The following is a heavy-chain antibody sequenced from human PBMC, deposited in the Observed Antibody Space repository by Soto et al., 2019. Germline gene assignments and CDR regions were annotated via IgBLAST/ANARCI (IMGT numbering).Heavy chain of an antibody. Sequence: ASVKVSCKASGYTFTSYGIHWVRQAPGQGLEWMGWISAYNGNTNYAQKLQGRVTMTTDTSTSTAYMELRSLRSDDTDVYYCARAGYYDFWSGQSKADYWGQGTLVTVSS. D-gene: IGHD3-3*01. J-gene: IGHJ4*02. V-gene: IGHV1-18*01. CDR1: GYTFTSYG. CDR2: ISAYNGNT. CDR3: ARAGYYDFWSGQSKADY.